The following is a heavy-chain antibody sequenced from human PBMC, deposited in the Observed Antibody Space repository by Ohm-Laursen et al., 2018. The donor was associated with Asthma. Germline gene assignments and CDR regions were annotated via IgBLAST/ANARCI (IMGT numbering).Heavy chain of an antibody. J-gene: IGHJ4*02. CDR3: ASGLGAPSLDYYFDY. D-gene: IGHD1-26*01. CDR1: GYTFTDHH. CDR2: INRDNYRT. Sequence: ATVKISCKASGYTFTDHHMHWVRQAPGQGLEWMAFINRDNYRTAYAQRFQGRVSTTWDTSTSTVYMELSSLRSEDTAVYYCASGLGAPSLDYYFDYWGQGTLVTVSS. V-gene: IGHV1-46*03.